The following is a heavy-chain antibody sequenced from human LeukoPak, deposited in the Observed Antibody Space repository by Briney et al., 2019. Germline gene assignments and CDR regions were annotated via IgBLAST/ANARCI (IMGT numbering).Heavy chain of an antibody. J-gene: IGHJ4*02. CDR3: ARDMDTAMAYFDY. CDR1: GFTFSDYY. Sequence: PGGSLRLSCAASGFTFSDYYMSWIRQAPGKGLEWASYISSSGSTIYYADSVKGRFTISRDNAKNSLYLQMNSLRAEDTAVYYCARDMDTAMAYFDYWGQGTLVTVSS. CDR2: ISSSGSTI. D-gene: IGHD5-18*01. V-gene: IGHV3-11*04.